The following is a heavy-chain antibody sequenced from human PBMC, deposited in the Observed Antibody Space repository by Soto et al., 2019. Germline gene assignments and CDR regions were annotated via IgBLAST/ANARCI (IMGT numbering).Heavy chain of an antibody. CDR1: GFTFSSSA. CDR3: AKGGSYSYYYYGMDV. J-gene: IGHJ6*02. Sequence: GGSLRLSCAASGFTFSSSAMSWVRQAPGKGLEWVSAISGSGGSTYYADSVKGRFTISRDNSKNTLYLQMNSLRAEDTAVYYCAKGGSYSYYYYGMDVWGQGTTVTVSS. D-gene: IGHD1-26*01. V-gene: IGHV3-23*01. CDR2: ISGSGGST.